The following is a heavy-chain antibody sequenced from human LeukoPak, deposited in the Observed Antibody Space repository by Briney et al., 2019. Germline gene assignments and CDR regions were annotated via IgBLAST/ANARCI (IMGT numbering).Heavy chain of an antibody. CDR2: ISYDGSNK. CDR3: ARERIDITMVRRVIHSEYYYYGMDV. J-gene: IGHJ6*02. V-gene: IGHV3-30*04. D-gene: IGHD3-10*01. Sequence: GGSLRLSCAASGFTFSSYAMHWVRQAPGKGLEWVAVISYDGSNKYYADSVKGRFTISRDNSKNTLYLQMNSLRAEDTAVYYCARERIDITMVRRVIHSEYYYYGMDVWGQGTTVTVSS. CDR1: GFTFSSYA.